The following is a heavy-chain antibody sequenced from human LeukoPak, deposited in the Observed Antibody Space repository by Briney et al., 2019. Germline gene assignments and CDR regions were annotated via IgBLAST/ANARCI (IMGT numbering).Heavy chain of an antibody. CDR1: GFTFSSYA. Sequence: PGGSLRPSCEASGFTFSSYAMSWVRQAPGKGLEWVSALSGGGGSTYYADSVKGRFTVSRDNSKNTLYLQMNSMRDEDTAIYYCAKSSPHCSGGSCYSVRWYFDLWGRGTLVTVSS. CDR2: LSGGGGST. V-gene: IGHV3-23*01. J-gene: IGHJ2*01. CDR3: AKSSPHCSGGSCYSVRWYFDL. D-gene: IGHD2-15*01.